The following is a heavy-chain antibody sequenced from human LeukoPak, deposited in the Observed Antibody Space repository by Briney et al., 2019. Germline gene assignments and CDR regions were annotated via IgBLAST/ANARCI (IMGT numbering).Heavy chain of an antibody. CDR2: INSDGSST. CDR3: ARESSEAVVFDY. D-gene: IGHD6-19*01. Sequence: GGTLRLSCAASGFTFSSYWMHWVRQAPGKGLVWVSRINSDGSSTSYADSVKGRFTISRDNAKNTLYLQMNSLRAEDTAVYYCARESSEAVVFDYWGQGTLVTVSS. CDR1: GFTFSSYW. V-gene: IGHV3-74*01. J-gene: IGHJ4*02.